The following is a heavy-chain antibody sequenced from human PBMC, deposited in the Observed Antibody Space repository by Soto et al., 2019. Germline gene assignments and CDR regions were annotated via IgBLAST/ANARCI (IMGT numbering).Heavy chain of an antibody. V-gene: IGHV1-3*01. CDR1: GYTFVDYA. D-gene: IGHD3-22*01. CDR2: MNPKTGNI. CDR3: TRGAVVAENWFDP. Sequence: ASVKVSCKASGYTFVDYALHWVRQAPGQGLEWVGWMNPKTGNIKSSHKFEDRVSITRDTATSTAYMELSGLRSEDTAVYFCTRGAVVAENWFDPWGQGTLVTVCS. J-gene: IGHJ5*02.